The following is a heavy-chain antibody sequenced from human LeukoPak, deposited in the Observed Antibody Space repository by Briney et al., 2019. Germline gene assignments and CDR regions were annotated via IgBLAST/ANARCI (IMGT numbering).Heavy chain of an antibody. Sequence: PGGSLRLSCAASGFTFSTYAMSWVRQAPGKGLEWVSSIYGSGISTYHADSVKGRFTISRDNSKNTLYLQMNSLRAEDTAVYYCAKDLGISGWSFDYWGQGTLVTVSS. V-gene: IGHV3-23*05. D-gene: IGHD3-10*01. CDR1: GFTFSTYA. J-gene: IGHJ4*02. CDR2: IYGSGIST. CDR3: AKDLGISGWSFDY.